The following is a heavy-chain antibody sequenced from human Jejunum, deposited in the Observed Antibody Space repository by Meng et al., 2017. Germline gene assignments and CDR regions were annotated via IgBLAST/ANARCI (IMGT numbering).Heavy chain of an antibody. CDR1: GFSLSTSGVG. J-gene: IGHJ4*02. V-gene: IGHV2-5*02. D-gene: IGHD6-19*01. CDR2: IYWDDDK. CDR3: AHRSLGYISGWDNSVFDY. Sequence: QITLGEPGHTLVKPRQNHTLTCTFSGFSLSTSGVGVGWIRQPPGKALEWLAVIYWDDDKRYSPSLKSRLTINKDTSKNQVVLTMTNMDLVDTGTYYCAHRSLGYISGWDNSVFDYWGQGTLVTVSS.